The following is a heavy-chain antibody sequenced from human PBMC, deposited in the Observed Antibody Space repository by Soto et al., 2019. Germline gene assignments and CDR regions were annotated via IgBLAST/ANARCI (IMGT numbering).Heavy chain of an antibody. V-gene: IGHV1-8*01. CDR1: GYTFTSYD. D-gene: IGHD7-27*01. CDR3: VRGPPNWGFDY. CDR2: MSSKSGDT. J-gene: IGHJ4*02. Sequence: QVQLVQSGAEVKKPGASVKVSCKPSGYTFTSYDINWVRQATGQGLEWLGWMSSKSGDTGYAQKFQDRITLTRDTPIRTGYMELSSLRSEDTAVYYCVRGPPNWGFDYWGQGTLVTVSS.